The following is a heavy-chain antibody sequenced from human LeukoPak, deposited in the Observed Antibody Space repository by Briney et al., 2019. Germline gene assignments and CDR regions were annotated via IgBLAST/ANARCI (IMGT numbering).Heavy chain of an antibody. J-gene: IGHJ6*02. CDR3: ARGTVVAVAAAREPNYYYYGMDV. CDR2: MNPNSGNT. CDR1: GYTFTSYD. Sequence: ASVKVSCKASGYTFTSYDINWVRQATGQGLEWMGWMNPNSGNTGYAQKFQGRVTMTRNTSISTAYMELSSLGSEDTAVYYCARGTVVAVAAAREPNYYYYGMDVWGQGTTVTVSS. V-gene: IGHV1-8*01. D-gene: IGHD2-15*01.